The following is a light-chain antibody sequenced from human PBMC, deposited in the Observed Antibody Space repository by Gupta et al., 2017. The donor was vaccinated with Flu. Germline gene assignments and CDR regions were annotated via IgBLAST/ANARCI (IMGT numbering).Light chain of an antibody. CDR2: DDS. V-gene: IGKV3-11*01. J-gene: IGKJ4*01. CDR3: QHRADWPLT. Sequence: EVVLTQSPATLSLSPGERATLSCRASQSVRGALAWYQQKPGQAPRLLVYDDSNRAAGIPVKFSGSGSGTDFTLTISNLEPEDFAVYYCQHRADWPLTFGGGTKVEIK. CDR1: QSVRGA.